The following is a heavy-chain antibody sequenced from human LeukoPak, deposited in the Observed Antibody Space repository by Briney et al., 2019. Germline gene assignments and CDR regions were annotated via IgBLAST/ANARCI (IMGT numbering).Heavy chain of an antibody. V-gene: IGHV3-30*18. CDR2: ISYDGSNK. CDR1: GFTFSNYA. Sequence: PGRSLRLSCAAYGFTFSNYAIHWVRQAPGKGLEWVAVISYDGSNKYYADSVKCRFTISRDNSKNTLYLQMNSLRAEDTAVYYCAKTKSGYSSGWYGYYYYYYGMDVWGQGTTVTVSS. J-gene: IGHJ6*02. D-gene: IGHD6-19*01. CDR3: AKTKSGYSSGWYGYYYYYYGMDV.